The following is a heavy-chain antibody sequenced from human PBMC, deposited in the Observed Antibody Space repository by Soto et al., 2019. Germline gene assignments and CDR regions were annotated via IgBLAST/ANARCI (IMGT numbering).Heavy chain of an antibody. D-gene: IGHD3-10*01. V-gene: IGHV4-4*02. CDR3: ARGGTYGSGSYKYFDY. CDR2: TFHTGIT. J-gene: IGHJ4*02. Sequence: ETLSLTCAVSGGSITSSNWWNWVRQPPGKGLEWIGKTFHTGITNYNPSLKSRVNMSVDTSTNQFSLNLSSVTAADTAVYYCARGGTYGSGSYKYFDYWGQGTLVTVSS. CDR1: GGSITSSNW.